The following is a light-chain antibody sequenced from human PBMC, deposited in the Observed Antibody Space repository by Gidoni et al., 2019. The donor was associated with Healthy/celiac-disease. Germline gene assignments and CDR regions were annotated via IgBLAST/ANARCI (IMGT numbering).Light chain of an antibody. CDR3: QQYDNLPLT. Sequence: DIQMTQSPSSLSASVGDRVTITCQASQDISNYLNWYQQKPGKAPKLLIYAASNLETWVPSRFSGSGSGTDFTFTISRLQPEDIATYYCQQYDNLPLTFGQGTKVEIK. V-gene: IGKV1-33*01. CDR2: AAS. J-gene: IGKJ1*01. CDR1: QDISNY.